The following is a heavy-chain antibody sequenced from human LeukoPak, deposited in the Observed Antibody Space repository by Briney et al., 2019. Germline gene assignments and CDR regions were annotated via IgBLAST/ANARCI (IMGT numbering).Heavy chain of an antibody. V-gene: IGHV3-53*01. CDR2: IYSGGST. J-gene: IGHJ4*02. D-gene: IGHD3-22*01. CDR1: GFTFTSHW. Sequence: GGSLRLSCAASGFTFTSHWMSRVRQAPGKGLEWVSVIYSGGSTYYADSVKGRFTISRDNSKNTLYLQMNSLRAEDTAVYYCARQTYYYDSSGYPLYYFDYWGQGTLVTVSS. CDR3: ARQTYYYDSSGYPLYYFDY.